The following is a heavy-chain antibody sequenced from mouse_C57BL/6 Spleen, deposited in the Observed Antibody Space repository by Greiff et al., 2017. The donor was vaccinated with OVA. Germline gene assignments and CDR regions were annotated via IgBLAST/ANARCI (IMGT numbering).Heavy chain of an antibody. Sequence: VQLQQSGAELVKPGASVKLSCKASGYTFTSYWMQWVKQRPGQGLEWIGEIDPSDSYTNYNQKFKGKATLTVDTSSSTAYMQLSSLTSEDSAVYYCARHYGYAMDYWGQGTSVTVSS. D-gene: IGHD1-1*01. V-gene: IGHV1-50*01. CDR3: ARHYGYAMDY. J-gene: IGHJ4*01. CDR2: IDPSDSYT. CDR1: GYTFTSYW.